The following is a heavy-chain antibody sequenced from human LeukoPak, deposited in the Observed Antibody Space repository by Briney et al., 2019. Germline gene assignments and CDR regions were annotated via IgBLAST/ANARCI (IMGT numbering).Heavy chain of an antibody. Sequence: GVLRLSCATSGFTFSNSGMTWVRQAPGKGPEWVSTFPSRGNTHYADSVRGRFTISRDNSKNTVYLQMNSLRAEDTALYYCLRGGWGTTFDYWGRGTQVTVAS. V-gene: IGHV3-23*05. J-gene: IGHJ4*02. D-gene: IGHD1/OR15-1a*01. CDR1: GFTFSNSG. CDR2: FPSRGNT. CDR3: LRGGWGTTFDY.